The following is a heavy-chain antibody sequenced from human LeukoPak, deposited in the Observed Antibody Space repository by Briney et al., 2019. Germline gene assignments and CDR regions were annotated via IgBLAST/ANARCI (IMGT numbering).Heavy chain of an antibody. V-gene: IGHV3-49*04. D-gene: IGHD3-22*01. CDR2: IRSKAFGGTT. CDR3: ATTLIITGYFDY. J-gene: IGHJ4*02. Sequence: PGRSLRLSCRGSGLPFRYYGMSWVRQAPGKGLEWVSFIRSKAFGGTTEYAASAKGRFTISRDDSKSIAYLQMNSLRIEDTAVYYCATTLIITGYFDYWGQGILVTVSS. CDR1: GLPFRYYG.